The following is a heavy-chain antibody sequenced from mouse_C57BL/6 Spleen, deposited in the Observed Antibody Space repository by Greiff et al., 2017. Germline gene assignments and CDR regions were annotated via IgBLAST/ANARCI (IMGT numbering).Heavy chain of an antibody. CDR3: SRNYYGSSYWYFDV. CDR2: IWTGGGT. J-gene: IGHJ1*03. V-gene: IGHV2-9-1*01. D-gene: IGHD1-1*01. Sequence: VKLMESGPGLVAPSQSLSITCTVSGFSFTSYAIRWVRQPPGKGLEWLGVIWTGGGTNYNSALKSRLSISKDNSKSQVLLKRNSRPTDDTARYYCSRNYYGSSYWYFDVWGTGTTVTVSS. CDR1: GFSFTSYA.